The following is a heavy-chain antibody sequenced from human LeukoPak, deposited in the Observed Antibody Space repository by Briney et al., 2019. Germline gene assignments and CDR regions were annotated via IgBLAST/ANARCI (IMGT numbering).Heavy chain of an antibody. V-gene: IGHV1-69*05. CDR2: IIPIFGTT. D-gene: IGHD2-15*01. Sequence: SVKVSCQASGGTYSRYVITWVRQAPGQGLEWMGRIIPIFGTTKYAQKFQGRVRMTTDEPRSTTYMDLSSLRSEDTAVYYCAREDCSGGSCYYGGPFDYWGQGTLVTVSS. J-gene: IGHJ4*02. CDR1: GGTYSRYV. CDR3: AREDCSGGSCYYGGPFDY.